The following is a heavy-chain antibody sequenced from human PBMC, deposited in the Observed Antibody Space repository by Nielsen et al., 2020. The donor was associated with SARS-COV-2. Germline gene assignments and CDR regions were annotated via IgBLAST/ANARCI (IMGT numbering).Heavy chain of an antibody. CDR1: GFTFDDYA. CDR2: ISWNSGSI. Sequence: GGFLRLSCAASGFTFDDYAMHWVRQAPGKGLEWVSGISWNSGSIGYADSVKGRFTISRDNAKNSLYLQMNSLRAEDTALYYCASRLGWGQGTLVTVSS. CDR3: ASRLG. V-gene: IGHV3-9*01. D-gene: IGHD3-16*01. J-gene: IGHJ4*02.